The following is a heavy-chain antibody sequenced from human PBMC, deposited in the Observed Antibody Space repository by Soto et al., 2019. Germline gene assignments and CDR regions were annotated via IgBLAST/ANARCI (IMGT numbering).Heavy chain of an antibody. CDR1: GFTFSSYA. V-gene: IGHV3-23*01. CDR3: AKGYLGVVGAATDY. CDR2: ISGSGGST. D-gene: IGHD2-15*01. J-gene: IGHJ4*02. Sequence: EVQLLESGGGLVQPGGSLRLSCAASGFTFSSYAMSWVRQAPGKGLEWVSAISGSGGSTYYADSVKGRFTISRDNSKNTLYLQMNGLRAKDTAVYYCAKGYLGVVGAATDYWGEGTLVTVSS.